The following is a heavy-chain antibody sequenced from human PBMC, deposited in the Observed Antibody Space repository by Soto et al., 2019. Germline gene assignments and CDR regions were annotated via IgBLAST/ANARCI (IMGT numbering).Heavy chain of an antibody. CDR1: GGSINSAGHY. CDR3: ARARIVVVPAAQYNWFDP. Sequence: SETLSLTCTVSGGSINSAGHYWSWIRQPPGKGLEWIGYIYYSGSTNYNPSLKSRVTISVDTSKNQFSLKLSSVTAADTAVYYCARARIVVVPAAQYNWFDPWGQGTLVTVSS. V-gene: IGHV4-61*08. CDR2: IYYSGST. J-gene: IGHJ5*02. D-gene: IGHD2-2*01.